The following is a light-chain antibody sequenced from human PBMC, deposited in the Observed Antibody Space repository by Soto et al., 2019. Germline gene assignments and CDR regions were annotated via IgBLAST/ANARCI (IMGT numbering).Light chain of an antibody. V-gene: IGKV3-20*01. CDR1: QSVRNNY. Sequence: EIVLTHSPDTLSLSPGERATLSCRASQSVRNNYLAWYQQKPGQAPRFLIYDASSRATGIPDRFSGSGSGTDFTLTISRLEPEDFAVYYCQQYGSTPLTFGGGTKV. CDR3: QQYGSTPLT. CDR2: DAS. J-gene: IGKJ4*01.